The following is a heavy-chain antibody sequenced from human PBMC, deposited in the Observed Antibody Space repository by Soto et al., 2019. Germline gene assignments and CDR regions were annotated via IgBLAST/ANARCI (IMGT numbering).Heavy chain of an antibody. J-gene: IGHJ5*01. Sequence: QVQLQQWGAGLLKPSETLSLTCAVYGGSFSGYSWSWIRQPPGKGLEWIGEMNRGGGTNYSPSLKSRVTISVDTSKKQFSLKLSSVTAADTAVYYCAMGFRGASSNWLDYWGQGTLVTVSS. V-gene: IGHV4-34*01. CDR1: GGSFSGYS. CDR3: AMGFRGASSNWLDY. CDR2: MNRGGGT. D-gene: IGHD3-10*01.